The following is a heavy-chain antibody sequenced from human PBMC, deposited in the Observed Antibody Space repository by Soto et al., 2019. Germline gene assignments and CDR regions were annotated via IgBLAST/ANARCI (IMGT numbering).Heavy chain of an antibody. Sequence: GGSLRLSCAASGFTFSSYWMHWVRQAPGEGLVWVSRINPEGSFTSYADSVKGRFTISRDNAKNTLFLQMNSLRAEDTATYYCTKDTFGPRDYWGPGTLFTVSS. CDR2: INPEGSFT. D-gene: IGHD3-10*01. CDR1: GFTFSSYW. V-gene: IGHV3-74*01. CDR3: TKDTFGPRDY. J-gene: IGHJ4*02.